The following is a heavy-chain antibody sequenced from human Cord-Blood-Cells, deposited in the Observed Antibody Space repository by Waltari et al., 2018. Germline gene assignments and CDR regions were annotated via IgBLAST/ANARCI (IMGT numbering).Heavy chain of an antibody. J-gene: IGHJ4*02. Sequence: QVQLQQWGAGLLKPSETLSLTCAVYGGSFSGYYWSWIRQPPGKGLEWIGEINNSGSTNYNPSLKSRVTISVDTSKNQFSLKLSSVTAADTAVYYCARGPTIFGVVIMGFDYWGQGTLVTVSS. CDR3: ARGPTIFGVVIMGFDY. CDR2: INNSGST. D-gene: IGHD3-3*01. CDR1: GGSFSGYY. V-gene: IGHV4-34*01.